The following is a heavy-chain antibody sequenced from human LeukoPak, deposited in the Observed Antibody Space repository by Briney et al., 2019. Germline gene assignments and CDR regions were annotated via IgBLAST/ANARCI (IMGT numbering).Heavy chain of an antibody. CDR1: GFPFNAYW. Sequence: GSLRLSCAASGFPFNAYWMTWVRQAPGKGLEWVANIRQDGDTKYYVDSVKGRFTISRDNAMNSLYLQMNSLRAEDTAIYYCARSLPYGTTWYGRSDFWGQGTLVTVSS. CDR2: IRQDGDTK. V-gene: IGHV3-7*03. D-gene: IGHD6-13*01. J-gene: IGHJ4*02. CDR3: ARSLPYGTTWYGRSDF.